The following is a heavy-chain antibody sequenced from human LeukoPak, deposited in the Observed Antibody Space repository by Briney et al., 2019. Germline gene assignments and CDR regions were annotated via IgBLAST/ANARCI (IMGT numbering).Heavy chain of an antibody. Sequence: KSGESRKSSCKGSGYSFTSYLSSGVREMPGKGLEGRGSIGTSDSYTKYSPSFQGDVTISADKSISTAYLQWSSLKASDTAMYYCARHQGKWAVALDYWGQGTLVTVSS. CDR2: IGTSDSYT. V-gene: IGHV5-10-1*01. CDR1: GYSFTSYL. D-gene: IGHD6-19*01. CDR3: ARHQGKWAVALDY. J-gene: IGHJ4*02.